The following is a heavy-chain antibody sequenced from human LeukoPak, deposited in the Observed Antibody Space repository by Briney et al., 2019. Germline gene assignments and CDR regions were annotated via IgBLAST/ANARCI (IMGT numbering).Heavy chain of an antibody. CDR3: ARDGGPGGYDSPYAFDI. CDR2: INPNSGGT. Sequence: GASVKVSCKASGYTFTSYDINWVRQATGQGLEWMGWINPNSGGTNYAQKFQGRVTMTRDTSISTAYMELSRLRSDDTAVYYCARDGGPGGYDSPYAFDIWGQGTMVTVSS. D-gene: IGHD3-22*01. J-gene: IGHJ3*02. V-gene: IGHV1-2*02. CDR1: GYTFTSYD.